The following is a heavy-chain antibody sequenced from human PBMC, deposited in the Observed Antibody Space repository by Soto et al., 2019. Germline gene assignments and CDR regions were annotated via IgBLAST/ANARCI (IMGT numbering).Heavy chain of an antibody. Sequence: SVKVSCKASGGTFSSYAISWVRQAPGQGLEWMGGIIPIFGTANYAQKFQGRVTITADESTSTAYMELSSLRSEDTAVYYCATGMTTVTTFDYWGQGTLVTVSS. V-gene: IGHV1-69*13. CDR1: GGTFSSYA. J-gene: IGHJ4*02. CDR2: IIPIFGTA. CDR3: ATGMTTVTTFDY. D-gene: IGHD4-17*01.